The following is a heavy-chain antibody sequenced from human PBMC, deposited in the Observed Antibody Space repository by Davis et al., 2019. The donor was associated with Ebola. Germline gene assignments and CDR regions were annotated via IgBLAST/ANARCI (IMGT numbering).Heavy chain of an antibody. V-gene: IGHV3-73*01. J-gene: IGHJ3*02. CDR3: ASSGSYWNAFDI. Sequence: GESLKISCAASGFTFSGSAMHWVRQASGKGLEWVGRIRSKANSYATAYAASVKGRFTISRDDSKNTAYLQMNSLKTEDTAVYYCASSGSYWNAFDIWGQGTMVTVSS. CDR1: GFTFSGSA. D-gene: IGHD1-26*01. CDR2: IRSKANSYAT.